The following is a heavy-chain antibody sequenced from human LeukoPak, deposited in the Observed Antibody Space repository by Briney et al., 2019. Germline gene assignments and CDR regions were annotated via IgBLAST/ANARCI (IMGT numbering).Heavy chain of an antibody. D-gene: IGHD6-13*01. Sequence: GASVKVSCKASGYMFTSYGISWVRQAPGQGLEWVGWISGYNGDTDYAQKFQGRVTMTRDTSISTAYMELSRLRSDDTAVYYCAPAPGIHTTPDYWGQGTLVTVSS. CDR2: ISGYNGDT. J-gene: IGHJ4*02. V-gene: IGHV1-18*01. CDR3: APAPGIHTTPDY. CDR1: GYMFTSYG.